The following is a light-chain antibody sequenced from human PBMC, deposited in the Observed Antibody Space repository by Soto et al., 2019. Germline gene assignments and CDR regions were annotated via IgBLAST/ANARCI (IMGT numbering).Light chain of an antibody. Sequence: EIVLTQSPATLSLSPGEGATFSWRASQSVSSDLVWYQQKPGQAPRLLIYDASNRATGIPARFSGSGSGTDFTLTISSLEPEDFAVYYCQQRSNWPPLTFGGGTKVDIK. CDR1: QSVSSD. V-gene: IGKV3-11*01. J-gene: IGKJ4*01. CDR3: QQRSNWPPLT. CDR2: DAS.